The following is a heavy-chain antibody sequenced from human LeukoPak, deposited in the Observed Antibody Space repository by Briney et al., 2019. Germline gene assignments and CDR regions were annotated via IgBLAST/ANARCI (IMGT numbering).Heavy chain of an antibody. J-gene: IGHJ4*02. CDR2: IRYDGSNK. Sequence: GGSLRLSCVASGFTFSDYHMSWLRQAPGKGLEWVAFIRYDGSNKYYADSVKGRFTISRDNSKNTLYLQMNSLRAEDTAVYYCAKGSSVYCSSTSCYYFDHWGQGTLVTVSS. V-gene: IGHV3-30*02. D-gene: IGHD2-2*01. CDR3: AKGSSVYCSSTSCYYFDH. CDR1: GFTFSDYH.